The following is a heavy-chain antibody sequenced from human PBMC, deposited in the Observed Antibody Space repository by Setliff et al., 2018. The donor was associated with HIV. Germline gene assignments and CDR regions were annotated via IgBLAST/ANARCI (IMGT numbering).Heavy chain of an antibody. CDR2: ISNYNGNT. CDR1: DHTFTNYG. Sequence: ASVKVSCKTSDHTFTNYGIYWVRQAPGQGLEWMGWISNYNGNTNYAQKFHGRVTMTTDTSTRTAYMELRRLRSDDTAVYYCAREASIHALDPLGVGARSPGSYYMDVWGKGATVTVSS. CDR3: AREASIHALDPLGVGARSPGSYYMDV. D-gene: IGHD1-26*01. V-gene: IGHV1-18*01. J-gene: IGHJ6*03.